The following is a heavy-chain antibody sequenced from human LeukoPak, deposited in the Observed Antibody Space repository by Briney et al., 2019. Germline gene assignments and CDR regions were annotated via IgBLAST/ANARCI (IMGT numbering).Heavy chain of an antibody. CDR2: IYHSGST. D-gene: IGHD3-10*01. J-gene: IGHJ4*02. CDR3: ARGAQWFGELFDY. CDR1: GVSISSGGYS. V-gene: IGHV4-30-2*01. Sequence: SQTLSLTCAVSGVSISSGGYSWSWIRQPPGKGLEWIEYIYHSGSTYYNPSLKSLVTISVDRSKNQFSLKLSSVTAADTAVYYCARGAQWFGELFDYWGQGTLVTVSS.